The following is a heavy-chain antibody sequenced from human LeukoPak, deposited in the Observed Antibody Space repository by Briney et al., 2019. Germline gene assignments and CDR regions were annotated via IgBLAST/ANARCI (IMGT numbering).Heavy chain of an antibody. D-gene: IGHD6-13*01. CDR1: GYTFSTYT. Sequence: ASVKVSCKSSGYTFSTYTIIWVRQAPGQGLEWMGWISPNNGRTNYAQRLQGRVTMTTDTSTSTAYMELRSLRSDDTAVYYCAREEGAPIAAANVWGLGTMVTVSS. V-gene: IGHV1-18*01. CDR2: ISPNNGRT. CDR3: AREEGAPIAAANV. J-gene: IGHJ3*01.